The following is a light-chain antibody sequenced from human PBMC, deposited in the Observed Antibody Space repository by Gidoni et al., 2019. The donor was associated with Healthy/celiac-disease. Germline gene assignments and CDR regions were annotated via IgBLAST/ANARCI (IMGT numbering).Light chain of an antibody. CDR1: QSVSSSY. V-gene: IGKV3-20*01. Sequence: EIVLTQSPGTLSLSPGERATLSCRASQSVSSSYLAWYQQKPGQAPRLLIYGASSGSGTDFTLTISRLEPEDFAVYYCQQYGSSPLYTFXQXTKLEIK. CDR2: GAS. CDR3: QQYGSSPLYT. J-gene: IGKJ2*01.